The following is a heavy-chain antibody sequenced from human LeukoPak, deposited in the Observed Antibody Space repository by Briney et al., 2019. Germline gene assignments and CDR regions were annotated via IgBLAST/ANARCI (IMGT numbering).Heavy chain of an antibody. V-gene: IGHV3-7*02. Sequence: PGGSLRLSCATSGFTFSRFYMTWVRHTPGKGLEWVASIQQDGSDKYYVDSVKGRFTISRDNARNSLYLQMNSLRAEDTAVYYCARGKVVPASPRYYAMDVWGQGTTVTVSS. CDR1: GFTFSRFY. CDR2: IQQDGSDK. D-gene: IGHD2-15*01. CDR3: ARGKVVPASPRYYAMDV. J-gene: IGHJ6*02.